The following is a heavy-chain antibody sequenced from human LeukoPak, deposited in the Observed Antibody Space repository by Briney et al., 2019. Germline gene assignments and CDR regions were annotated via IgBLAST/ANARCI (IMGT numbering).Heavy chain of an antibody. CDR1: GGSISSYY. D-gene: IGHD2-2*01. J-gene: IGHJ5*02. CDR2: IYYSGST. CDR3: ARSDCSSTSCVSGIFWFDP. Sequence: PSETLSLTCTVSGGSISSYYWSWIRQPPGKGLEWIGNIYYSGSTSYNPSLKSRVTISVDTSKNQFSLKLSSVTAADTAVYYCARSDCSSTSCVSGIFWFDPWGQGTLVTVSS. V-gene: IGHV4-59*13.